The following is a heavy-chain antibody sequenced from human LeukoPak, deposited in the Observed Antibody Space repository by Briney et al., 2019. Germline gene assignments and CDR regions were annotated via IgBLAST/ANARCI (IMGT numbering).Heavy chain of an antibody. CDR1: GFTFKIYE. D-gene: IGHD6-19*01. CDR3: ARDVGFNNGWPA. V-gene: IGHV3-48*03. CDR2: ISVGGSDE. Sequence: GGSLRLSCVASGFTFKIYEMNWVRQAPGKGLEWISYISVGGSDEDYADSVKGRFSISRDNAKNSLFLQMNSLRVEDTAVYYCARDVGFNNGWPAWGQGTLVTVSS. J-gene: IGHJ5*02.